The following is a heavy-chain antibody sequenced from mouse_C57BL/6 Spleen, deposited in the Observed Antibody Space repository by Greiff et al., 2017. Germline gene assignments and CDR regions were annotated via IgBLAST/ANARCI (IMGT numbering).Heavy chain of an antibody. D-gene: IGHD1-1*01. CDR1: GYTFTSYW. CDR3: ARFYYYDGGFDY. CDR2: IYPGSGST. J-gene: IGHJ2*01. Sequence: VKLQQPGAELVKPGASVKMSCKASGYTFTSYWITWVKQRPGQGLEWIGDIYPGSGSTNYNEKFKSKATLTVDTSSSTAYMQLSSLTSEDSAVYYCARFYYYDGGFDYWGQGTTLTVSS. V-gene: IGHV1-55*01.